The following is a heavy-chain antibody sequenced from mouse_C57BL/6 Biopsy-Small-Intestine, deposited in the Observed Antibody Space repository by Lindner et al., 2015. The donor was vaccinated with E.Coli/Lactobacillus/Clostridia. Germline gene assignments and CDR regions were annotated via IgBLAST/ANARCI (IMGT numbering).Heavy chain of an antibody. V-gene: IGHV1-82*01. CDR2: IFPGDGNT. CDR3: ARSGHYYGWYFDV. D-gene: IGHD1-2*01. Sequence: VQLQESGPELVKPGASVKISCKASGNAFSTSWMNWVKLRPGKGLEWVGRIFPGDGNTNYSGNFTARATLPADSASSTAYMQLSSLTSEDSAVYFCARSGHYYGWYFDVWGPGTTVTVSS. J-gene: IGHJ1*01. CDR1: GNAFSTSW.